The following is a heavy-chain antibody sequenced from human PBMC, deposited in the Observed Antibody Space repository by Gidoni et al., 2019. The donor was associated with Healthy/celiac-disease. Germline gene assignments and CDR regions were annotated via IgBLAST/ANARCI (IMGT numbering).Heavy chain of an antibody. CDR2: IYHSGST. CDR3: ARVGDYYLGGRYYYYGMDV. V-gene: IGHV4-38-2*02. Sequence: QVQLQESGPGLVTPSETLSLTCTVSGYSISSGYSWGWIRQPPGKVLEWIGSIYHSGSTYYNPSLKSRVTISVDTSKNQFSLKLSSVTAADTAVYYCARVGDYYLGGRYYYYGMDVWGQGTTVTVSS. D-gene: IGHD4-17*01. J-gene: IGHJ6*02. CDR1: GYSISSGYS.